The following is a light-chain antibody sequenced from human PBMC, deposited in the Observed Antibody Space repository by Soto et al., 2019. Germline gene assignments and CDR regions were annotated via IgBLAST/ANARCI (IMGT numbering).Light chain of an antibody. CDR2: EVS. CDR3: SSYAGSNNLVV. J-gene: IGLJ2*01. V-gene: IGLV2-8*01. Sequence: QSVLTQPPSASGSPGQSVTISCTGTSSDVGGYNYVSWYQQHPGKAPKLMIYEVSKRPSGVPDRFSGSNSGNTASLTVSGLQAEDEADYYCSSYAGSNNLVVFGGGTKLTVL. CDR1: SSDVGGYNY.